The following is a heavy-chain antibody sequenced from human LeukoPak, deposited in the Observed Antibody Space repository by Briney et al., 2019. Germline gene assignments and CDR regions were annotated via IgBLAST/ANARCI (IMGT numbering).Heavy chain of an antibody. J-gene: IGHJ4*02. CDR3: ARRPRYSSGHYYDL. D-gene: IGHD3-22*01. CDR1: GFTFSSYA. Sequence: GGSLRLSCSASGFTFSSYAMSWVRQAPGKGLEYVSAMGSNGGSTYYADSVKGRFTTSRDNSKNTLFLQMDSLRAEDTAVYYCARRPRYSSGHYYDLWGQGTLVTVSS. CDR2: MGSNGGST. V-gene: IGHV3-64*04.